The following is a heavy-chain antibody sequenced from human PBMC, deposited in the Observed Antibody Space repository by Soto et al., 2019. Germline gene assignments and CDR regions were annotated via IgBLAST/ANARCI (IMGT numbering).Heavy chain of an antibody. CDR2: FDPEDGET. D-gene: IGHD3-10*01. V-gene: IGHV1-24*01. J-gene: IGHJ6*02. CDR3: AATPSGFGENHYYYYGMDV. CDR1: GYTLTELS. Sequence: ASVKVSCKVSGYTLTELSMHWVRQAPGKGLEWMGGFDPEDGETIYAQKFQGRVTMTEDTSTDTAYMELSSLRSEGTAVYYCAATPSGFGENHYYYYGMDVWGQGTTVTVSS.